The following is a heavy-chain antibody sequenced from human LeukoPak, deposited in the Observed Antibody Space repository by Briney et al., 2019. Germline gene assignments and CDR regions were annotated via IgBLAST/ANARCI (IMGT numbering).Heavy chain of an antibody. Sequence: GRSLRLSCAASGFTFSSYAMSWVRQAPGKGLEWGSDISGSGGSTYYADSVKGRFTISRDNSKNTLYLQINSLRGEDTAVYYCAKDKGDYGSESPYGMDVWGQGTTVTVSS. J-gene: IGHJ6*02. CDR3: AKDKGDYGSESPYGMDV. CDR2: ISGSGGST. V-gene: IGHV3-23*01. D-gene: IGHD3-10*01. CDR1: GFTFSSYA.